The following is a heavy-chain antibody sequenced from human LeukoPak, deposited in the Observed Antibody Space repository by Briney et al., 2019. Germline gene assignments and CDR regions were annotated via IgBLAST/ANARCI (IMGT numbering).Heavy chain of an antibody. Sequence: PSETLSLTCAVYGGYFSGYYWSWIRQPPGKGLAWIGEINHSGSTNYNPSLKRRVTKSVDTSKNQFSLKLSSVAAADTAVYYCARGTYYYDSSGYSRRRVIDYWGQGTLVTASS. CDR2: INHSGST. CDR3: ARGTYYYDSSGYSRRRVIDY. CDR1: GGYFSGYY. V-gene: IGHV4-34*01. D-gene: IGHD3-22*01. J-gene: IGHJ4*02.